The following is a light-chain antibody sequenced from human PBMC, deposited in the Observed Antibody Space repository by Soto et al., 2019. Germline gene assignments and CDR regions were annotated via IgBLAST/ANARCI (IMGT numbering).Light chain of an antibody. CDR1: SSDIGAYNY. Sequence: QSALTQSASVSGSPGQSITISCTGTSSDIGAYNYVSWYQQNPGKAPKVMIHDVSNRPSGVSSRFSGSKSGNTASQTISGLQAEDEADYYCSSYTTSNTPYVFGTGTKLTVL. CDR3: SSYTTSNTPYV. CDR2: DVS. J-gene: IGLJ1*01. V-gene: IGLV2-14*01.